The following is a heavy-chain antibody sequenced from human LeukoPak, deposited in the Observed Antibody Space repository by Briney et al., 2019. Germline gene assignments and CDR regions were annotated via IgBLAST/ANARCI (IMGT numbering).Heavy chain of an antibody. CDR3: AKWNNYYGSGSTGMDV. J-gene: IGHJ6*02. Sequence: GGSLRLSCAASGFTFDDYAMHWVRQAPGKGLEWVSGISWNSGSIGYADSVKGRFTISRDNAKNSLYLQMNSLRAEDTALYYCAKWNNYYGSGSTGMDVWGQGTTVTVSS. CDR1: GFTFDDYA. CDR2: ISWNSGSI. D-gene: IGHD3-10*01. V-gene: IGHV3-9*01.